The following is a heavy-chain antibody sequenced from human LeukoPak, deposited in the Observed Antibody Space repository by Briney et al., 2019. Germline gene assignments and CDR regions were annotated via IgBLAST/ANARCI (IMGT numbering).Heavy chain of an antibody. Sequence: GGSLRLSCAASGFTFSSYSMNWVRQAPGKGLEWVSSISSSSSYIYYADSVKGRFTISRDNSKNTLYLQMNSLRAEDTAVYYSAKDPFPYCSSTSCYYFDYWGQGTLVTVSS. J-gene: IGHJ4*02. CDR1: GFTFSSYS. CDR3: AKDPFPYCSSTSCYYFDY. CDR2: ISSSSSYI. D-gene: IGHD2-2*01. V-gene: IGHV3-21*01.